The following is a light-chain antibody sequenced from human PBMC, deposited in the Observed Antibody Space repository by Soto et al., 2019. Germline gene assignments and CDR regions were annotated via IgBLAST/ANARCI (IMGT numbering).Light chain of an antibody. J-gene: IGKJ2*01. Sequence: DIQMTQSPSSLSAPVGDRVTITCQASQDISNYLNWYQQKPGKAPKLLIYDASNLETGVPSRFSGSGSGTDFTFTISSLQPEDIVSYYCQPYDNPPQMYTFGQRTKVDSK. CDR2: DAS. V-gene: IGKV1-33*01. CDR3: QPYDNPPQMYT. CDR1: QDISNY.